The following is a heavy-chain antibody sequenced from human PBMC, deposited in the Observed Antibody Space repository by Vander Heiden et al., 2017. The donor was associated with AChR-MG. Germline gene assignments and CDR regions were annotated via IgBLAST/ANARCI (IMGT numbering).Heavy chain of an antibody. CDR2: ITYGGSNQ. CDR1: GLTFGGYG. J-gene: IGHJ4*02. V-gene: IGHV3-30*03. D-gene: IGHD6-19*01. CDR3: ASLEISDSAGAVDY. Sequence: QVQLVESGGGLVQPGLSLRLSCAASGLTFGGYGMHWVRQAPGKGLEWVAVITYGGSNQYYADSVKGRFTISRDNAKNTLWLQMNSLRAEDTAVYYCASLEISDSAGAVDYWGQGTLVTVSS.